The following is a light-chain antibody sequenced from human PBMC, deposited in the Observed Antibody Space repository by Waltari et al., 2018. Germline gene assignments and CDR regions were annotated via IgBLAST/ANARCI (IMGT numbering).Light chain of an antibody. J-gene: IGKJ1*01. V-gene: IGKV3-20*01. Sequence: ETVLTQSPGTLSLSPGERATLSCRAIQSVTSSHLAWYQQKPGQAPRLLIYGASSRATGIPDRFSGSGSGTDFTLTITRLEPEDFAVYYCQQYGNSPRTFGQGTEVEIK. CDR1: QSVTSSH. CDR3: QQYGNSPRT. CDR2: GAS.